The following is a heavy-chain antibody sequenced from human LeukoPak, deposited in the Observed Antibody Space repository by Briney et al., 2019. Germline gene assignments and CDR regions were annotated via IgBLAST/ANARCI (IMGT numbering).Heavy chain of an antibody. D-gene: IGHD6-19*01. J-gene: IGHJ4*02. CDR1: GVTFSNYE. CDR3: AREFRVAGESGDFDY. V-gene: IGHV3-48*03. CDR2: ISISGSTI. Sequence: SGGSLRLSCTASGVTFSNYEFNWVRQAPGKGLEWLSYISISGSTIYYASSVKGRYTISRDDAKHSLYLQLNSVRAEDTAVYYCAREFRVAGESGDFDYWGQGTLVTVSS.